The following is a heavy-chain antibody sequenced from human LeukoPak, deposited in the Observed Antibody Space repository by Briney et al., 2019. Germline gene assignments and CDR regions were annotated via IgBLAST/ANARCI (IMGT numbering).Heavy chain of an antibody. J-gene: IGHJ4*02. D-gene: IGHD6-13*01. CDR3: ARNPSGYSSSWYFDGLIYFDY. CDR1: GGSIGSYY. V-gene: IGHV4-59*08. CDR2: IYYSGST. Sequence: PSETLSLTCTVSGGSIGSYYWSWIRQPPGKGLEWIGYIYYSGSTNYNPSLKSRVTISVDTSKNQFSLKLSSVTAADTAVYYCARNPSGYSSSWYFDGLIYFDYWGQGTLVTVSS.